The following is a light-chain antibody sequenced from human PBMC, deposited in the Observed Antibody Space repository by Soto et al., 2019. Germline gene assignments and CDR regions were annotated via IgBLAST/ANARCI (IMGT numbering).Light chain of an antibody. Sequence: DIQMTQSPSSLSASVGDGVTVTCRASQDIRNDLGWDQQKPGKAPKRLIYAASSLQSGVPSRFSGSGSETEFTLTISSLQPEDSATYYCLQNHSLPPTFCQGTKVEIK. V-gene: IGKV1-17*01. CDR2: AAS. CDR3: LQNHSLPPT. J-gene: IGKJ1*01. CDR1: QDIRND.